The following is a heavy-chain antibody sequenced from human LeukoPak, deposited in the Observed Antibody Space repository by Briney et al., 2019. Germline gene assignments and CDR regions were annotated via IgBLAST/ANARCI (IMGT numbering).Heavy chain of an antibody. D-gene: IGHD2-2*01. CDR3: ARDGEYQLNCFDP. CDR1: GGSFSGYY. Sequence: SETLSLTCAVYGGSFSGYYWSWIRQPPGKGLEWIGSIYYSGSTYYNPSLKSRVTISVDTSKNQFSLKLSSATAADTAVYYCARDGEYQLNCFDPWGQGTLVTVSS. CDR2: IYYSGST. J-gene: IGHJ5*02. V-gene: IGHV4-34*01.